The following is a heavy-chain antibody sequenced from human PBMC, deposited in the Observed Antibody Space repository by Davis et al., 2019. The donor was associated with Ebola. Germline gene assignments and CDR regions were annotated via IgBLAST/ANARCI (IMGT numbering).Heavy chain of an antibody. CDR1: GFTFSSYW. V-gene: IGHV3-7*01. Sequence: GESLKISCAASGFTFSSYWMSWVRQAPGKGLEWVANIKQDGSEKYYVDSVKGRFTISRDNAKNSLYLQMNSLRAEDTAVYYCARDSAGESGMDVWGQGTTVTVSS. D-gene: IGHD3-10*01. CDR2: IKQDGSEK. J-gene: IGHJ6*02. CDR3: ARDSAGESGMDV.